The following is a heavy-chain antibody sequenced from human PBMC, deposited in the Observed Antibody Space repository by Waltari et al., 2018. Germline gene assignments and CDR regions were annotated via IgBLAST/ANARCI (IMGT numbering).Heavy chain of an antibody. D-gene: IGHD1-26*01. Sequence: QVQLQESGPGLVKPSETLSLTCTVSGGSISSYYWSWIRQPPGKGLEWIGYIYYSGGTNYNPSLKSRVTISVDTSKNQFSLKLSSVTAADTAVYYCARSSGSYGGGEHAFDIWGQGTMVTVSS. CDR3: ARSSGSYGGGEHAFDI. V-gene: IGHV4-59*01. CDR1: GGSISSYY. J-gene: IGHJ3*02. CDR2: IYYSGGT.